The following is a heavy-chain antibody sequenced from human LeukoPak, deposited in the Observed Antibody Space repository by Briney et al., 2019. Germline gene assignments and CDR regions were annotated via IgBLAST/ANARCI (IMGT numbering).Heavy chain of an antibody. Sequence: GGSLRLSCAASGFTFSSYAMSWVSQAPGKRLEWVSAISGSGGSTYYADSVKGRFTISRDNSKNTLYLQMNSLRAEDTAVYYCAKDPMIVVVIGAFDIWGQGTMVTVSS. CDR2: ISGSGGST. V-gene: IGHV3-23*01. D-gene: IGHD3-22*01. CDR3: AKDPMIVVVIGAFDI. CDR1: GFTFSSYA. J-gene: IGHJ3*02.